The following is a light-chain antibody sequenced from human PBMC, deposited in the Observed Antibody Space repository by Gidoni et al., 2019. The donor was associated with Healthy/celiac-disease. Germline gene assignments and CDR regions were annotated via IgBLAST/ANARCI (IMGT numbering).Light chain of an antibody. J-gene: IGKJ1*01. CDR3: QQRSNWPRT. V-gene: IGKV3-11*01. Sequence: EIVLTQSSATLSLSPGERATLSCRASQSVSSYLAWYQQKPGQAPRLLIHDASNRASGIPARFSGSGSGTDFTPTISSLEPEDFAVYYCQQRSNWPRTFGQGTKVEIK. CDR1: QSVSSY. CDR2: DAS.